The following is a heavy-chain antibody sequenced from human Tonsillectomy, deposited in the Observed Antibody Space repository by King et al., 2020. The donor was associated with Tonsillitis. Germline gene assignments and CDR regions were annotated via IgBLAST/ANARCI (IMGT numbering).Heavy chain of an antibody. CDR2: IYYSGST. V-gene: IGHV4-39*07. CDR1: GDSIRNSGYY. CDR3: ARRGHSYGQYYY. D-gene: IGHD5-18*01. J-gene: IGHJ4*02. Sequence: QLQESGPGLVKPSETRSLICTVSGDSIRNSGYYWGWIRQPPGKELEWIGSIYYSGSTYQNPSRKSRVTISVDTSKNQISLKRNSVTAADTAIYYCARRGHSYGQYYYWGQGTLVTVSS.